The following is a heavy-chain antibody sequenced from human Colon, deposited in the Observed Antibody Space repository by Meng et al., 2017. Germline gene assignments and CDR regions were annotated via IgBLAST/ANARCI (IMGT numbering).Heavy chain of an antibody. CDR1: GGSVSSGTYY. D-gene: IGHD1-14*01. CDR3: ARDRVPGKY. V-gene: IGHV4-61*01. Sequence: QVQLLESGPGLVRPSETLSLTCTVSGGSVSSGTYYWSWIRQPPGKGLEWIGCIYYSGTTNYNPSLKSRVTISVDTSKNQFSLKLSSVTPADTAVYFCARDRVPGKYWGQGTLVTVSS. J-gene: IGHJ4*02. CDR2: IYYSGTT.